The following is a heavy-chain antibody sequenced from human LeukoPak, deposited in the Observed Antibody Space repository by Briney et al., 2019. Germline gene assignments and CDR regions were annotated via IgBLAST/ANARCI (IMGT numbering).Heavy chain of an antibody. CDR1: GGSISSSNW. Sequence: SETLSLTCAVSGGSISSSNWWSWVRQPPGKGLEWIGEIYHSGSTNYNPSLKSRVTISVDKSKNQFSLKLSSVTAADTAVYYCARAEGEVGAALDYWGQGTLVTVSS. D-gene: IGHD1-26*01. CDR3: ARAEGEVGAALDY. J-gene: IGHJ4*02. V-gene: IGHV4-4*02. CDR2: IYHSGST.